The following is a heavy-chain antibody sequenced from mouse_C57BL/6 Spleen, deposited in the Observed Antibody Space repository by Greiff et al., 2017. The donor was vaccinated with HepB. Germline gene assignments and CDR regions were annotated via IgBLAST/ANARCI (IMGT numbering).Heavy chain of an antibody. Sequence: VQLQQSGAELVKPGASVKMSCKASGYTFTSYWITWVKQRPGQGLEWIGDIYPGSGSTNYNEKFKSKATLTVDTSSSPADMQLSSLTSEDSAVYYCARGFLYAMDYWGQGTSVTVSS. CDR3: ARGFLYAMDY. V-gene: IGHV1-55*01. J-gene: IGHJ4*01. CDR1: GYTFTSYW. CDR2: IYPGSGST.